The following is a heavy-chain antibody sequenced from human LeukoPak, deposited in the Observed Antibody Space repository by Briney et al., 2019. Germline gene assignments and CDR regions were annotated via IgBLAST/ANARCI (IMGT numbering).Heavy chain of an antibody. J-gene: IGHJ4*02. V-gene: IGHV1-69*08. CDR3: ASVRDYYDSSGSKFDD. CDR2: IIAILDTA. CDR1: GGSFSDYS. D-gene: IGHD3-22*01. Sequence: SVKVSCKASGGSFSDYSISWVRQAPGQGLEWMGRIIAILDTAHYAQKFQGRFTITADKATTTVYMELSSLRSDDTAMYYCASVRDYYDSSGSKFDDWGQGTLVTVSS.